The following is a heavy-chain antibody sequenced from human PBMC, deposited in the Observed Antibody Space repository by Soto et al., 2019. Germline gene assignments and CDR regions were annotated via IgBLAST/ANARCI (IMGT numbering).Heavy chain of an antibody. CDR2: IDPSDSYT. Sequence: GESLKISCKGSGYSFTSYWISWVRQMPGKGLEWMGRIDPSDSYTNYSPSFQGHVTISADKYISTAYLQWSSLKASDTAMYYCARWGYCSGGSCYGFDPWGQGTLVTVSS. J-gene: IGHJ5*02. D-gene: IGHD2-15*01. CDR1: GYSFTSYW. V-gene: IGHV5-10-1*01. CDR3: ARWGYCSGGSCYGFDP.